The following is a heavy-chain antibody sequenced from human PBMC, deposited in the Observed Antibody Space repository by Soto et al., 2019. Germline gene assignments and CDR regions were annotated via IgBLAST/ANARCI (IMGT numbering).Heavy chain of an antibody. J-gene: IGHJ4*02. CDR2: ISNGGSEK. Sequence: GGSLRLSCAASGFTFSSYWMSWVRQAPGKGLEWVANISNGGSEKYYADSVKGRFTISRDNAKNSLYLQMNSLRAEDTAVYYCARVGGAAAGLYYFDYWGQGTLVTVSS. V-gene: IGHV3-7*02. D-gene: IGHD6-13*01. CDR3: ARVGGAAAGLYYFDY. CDR1: GFTFSSYW.